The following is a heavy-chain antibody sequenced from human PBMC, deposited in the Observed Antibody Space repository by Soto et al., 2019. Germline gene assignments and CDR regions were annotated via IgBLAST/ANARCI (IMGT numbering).Heavy chain of an antibody. V-gene: IGHV1-69*01. Sequence: QVQLVQSGAEVKKPGSSVKVSCKASGGSFSTYGISWVRQAPGQGLEWMGGFIPVFTTAKYAQKFQGRVSITADGSTDTAYMELSRLRSEDTAVYFCARDGVDVSRTTVRHGALDIWGQGTVVTVSS. CDR1: GGSFSTYG. CDR2: FIPVFTTA. D-gene: IGHD4-17*01. J-gene: IGHJ3*02. CDR3: ARDGVDVSRTTVRHGALDI.